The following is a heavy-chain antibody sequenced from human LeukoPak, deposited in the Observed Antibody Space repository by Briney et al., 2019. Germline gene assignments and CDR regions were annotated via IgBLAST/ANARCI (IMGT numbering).Heavy chain of an antibody. CDR3: AREQYYYDSSGYFAY. V-gene: IGHV3-7*01. D-gene: IGHD3-22*01. CDR2: IKQDGSEK. Sequence: GGSLRLSCAASGFTFSSYWMSWVRQAPGKGLEWVANIKQDGSEKYYVDSVKGRFTISRDNAKNSLYLQMNGLRAEDTAVYYCAREQYYYDSSGYFAYWGQGTLVTVSS. J-gene: IGHJ4*02. CDR1: GFTFSSYW.